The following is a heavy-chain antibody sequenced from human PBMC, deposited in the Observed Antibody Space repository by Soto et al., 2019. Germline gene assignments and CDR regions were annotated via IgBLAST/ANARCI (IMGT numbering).Heavy chain of an antibody. Sequence: VQLVESGGGLVQPGGSLRLSCAASGFTFSSYGMHWVRQAPGKGLEWVAVIWYDGSNKYYADSVKGRFTISRDNSKNTLYLQMNSLRAEDTAVYYCARARGSSWYCDYWGQGTLVTVSS. D-gene: IGHD6-13*01. CDR2: IWYDGSNK. V-gene: IGHV3-33*01. J-gene: IGHJ4*02. CDR1: GFTFSSYG. CDR3: ARARGSSWYCDY.